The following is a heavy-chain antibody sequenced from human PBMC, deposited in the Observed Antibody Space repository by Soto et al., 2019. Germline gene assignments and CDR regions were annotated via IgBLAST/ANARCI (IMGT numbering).Heavy chain of an antibody. Sequence: EVQLVESGGGLVQPGGSLRLSCAASGFTFSSYEMNWVRQAPGKGLEWVSYISSSGSTIYYADSVKGRFTISRDNAKNSLYLQMNSLRAEDTAVYYCARVIPVNDFWSGYYRNYYYGMDVWGQGTTVTVSS. CDR2: ISSSGSTI. J-gene: IGHJ6*02. V-gene: IGHV3-48*03. D-gene: IGHD3-3*01. CDR1: GFTFSSYE. CDR3: ARVIPVNDFWSGYYRNYYYGMDV.